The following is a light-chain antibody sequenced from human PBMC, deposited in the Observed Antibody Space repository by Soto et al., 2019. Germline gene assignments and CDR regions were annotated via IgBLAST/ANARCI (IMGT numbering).Light chain of an antibody. Sequence: EIVMTQSPASLSVSPGESVTLSCSASQSVASNLAWYQQKPGQAPRLLIYGTSTRATGVPARFSGSGSGTDFTLTISSLQAADFAVYHCQHYNNWPITFGQGTRLEIK. CDR2: GTS. J-gene: IGKJ5*01. CDR1: QSVASN. V-gene: IGKV3-15*01. CDR3: QHYNNWPIT.